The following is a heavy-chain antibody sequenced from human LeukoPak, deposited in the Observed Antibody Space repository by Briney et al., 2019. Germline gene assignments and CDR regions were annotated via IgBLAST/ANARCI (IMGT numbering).Heavy chain of an antibody. J-gene: IGHJ4*02. D-gene: IGHD3-22*01. CDR1: GFTFSRYW. Sequence: GGSLRLSCAPSGFTFSRYWMTWVRQTPEKGLEWVASIKDDGRQKYYVDSVKGRFTVSRDNAKNSAYLQMDSLRAEDTALYYCGRAASRGFDTWAQETLVTVSS. CDR2: IKDDGRQK. V-gene: IGHV3-7*01. CDR3: GRAASRGFDT.